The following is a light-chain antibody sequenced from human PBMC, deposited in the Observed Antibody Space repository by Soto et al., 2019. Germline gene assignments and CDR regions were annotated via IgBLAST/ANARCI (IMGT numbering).Light chain of an antibody. CDR2: EVS. V-gene: IGLV2-8*01. CDR1: SSDVGAYNY. J-gene: IGLJ3*02. Sequence: QSALTQPPSASGSPGQSVTISCTGTSSDVGAYNYVSWYQQHPGKAPKVLIVEVSKRPSGVPDRFTCAKSGNTASLTVYGLQAEEEADYYCCSYAGSTNLGVFGGGTQLTVL. CDR3: CSYAGSTNLGV.